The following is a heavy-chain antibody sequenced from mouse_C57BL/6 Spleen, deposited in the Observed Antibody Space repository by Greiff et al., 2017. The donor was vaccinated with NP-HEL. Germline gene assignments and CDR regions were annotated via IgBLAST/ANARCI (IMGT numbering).Heavy chain of an antibody. CDR3: AGDGGYGSSYYFED. D-gene: IGHD1-1*01. V-gene: IGHV5-4*03. CDR1: GFTFSSYA. J-gene: IGHJ2*01. CDR2: ISDGGSYT. Sequence: DVKLVESGGGLVKPGGSLKLSCAASGFTFSSYAMSWVRQTPEKRLEWVATISDGGSYTYYPDNVKGRFTISRDNATNNLYLQMSHLKSEDTAMYYGAGDGGYGSSYYFEDWGKGTTLTVSS.